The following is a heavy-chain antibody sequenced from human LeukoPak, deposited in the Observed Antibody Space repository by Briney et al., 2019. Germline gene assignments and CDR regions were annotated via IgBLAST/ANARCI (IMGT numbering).Heavy chain of an antibody. J-gene: IGHJ5*02. CDR3: GREVRVHIIGYSTCFDP. D-gene: IGHD3-10*01. Sequence: PSETLSLTCAVSGSSLTIAFSWGWIRQPPGKGLEWIGSISHSGSTSYNPSLKSRVTISVDTSKNQFPLKLTSVTAAGSDIYWCGREVRVHIIGYSTCFDPWGQGTLVTVSS. CDR2: ISHSGST. V-gene: IGHV4-38-2*02. CDR1: GSSLTIAFS.